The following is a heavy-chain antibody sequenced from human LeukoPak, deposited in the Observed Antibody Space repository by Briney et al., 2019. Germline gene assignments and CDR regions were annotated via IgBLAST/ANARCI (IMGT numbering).Heavy chain of an antibody. J-gene: IGHJ4*02. CDR3: ARLPGYCTGGSCYFDY. CDR2: IYPGDSDT. CDR1: GYSFTNYW. V-gene: IGHV5-51*01. D-gene: IGHD2-15*01. Sequence: PGESLKISCKGSGYSFTNYWIGWVRQVPGKGLEWMGIIYPGDSDTRYSPSFQGQVTFSADKSISTTYLQWSSLKASDTAMCYCARLPGYCTGGSCYFDYWGQGTLVTVSS.